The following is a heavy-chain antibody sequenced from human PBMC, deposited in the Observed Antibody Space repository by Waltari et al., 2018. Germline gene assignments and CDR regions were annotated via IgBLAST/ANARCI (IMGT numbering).Heavy chain of an antibody. CDR2: IRYDGSDK. V-gene: IGHV3-30*02. Sequence: QLVGSVGVVVKPGGSLRVSCSVPGFSFRTFAMPWVRQAPGKGLEWVAFIRYDGSDKYYADSVKGRFTISRDNSNNTLFLQMSSLRAEDSGVYYCVREPGGQIDYFQYWGQGRLVTVSS. J-gene: IGHJ4*02. D-gene: IGHD2-8*02. CDR1: GFSFRTFA. CDR3: VREPGGQIDYFQY.